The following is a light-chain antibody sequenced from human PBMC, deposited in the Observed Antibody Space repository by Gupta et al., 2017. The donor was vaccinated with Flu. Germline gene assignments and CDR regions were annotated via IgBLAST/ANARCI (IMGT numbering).Light chain of an antibody. CDR1: SGHSSYA. Sequence: QLVLPPSPSASASLGASVKLPCTLSSGHSSYALAWHQQQTEKGPRHLRRRNSDGSHSKGDGIPDRFSGSSYGDEPYLTMSSPQSEEEAEYDCRTGGPGILVFGGGTKLTVL. CDR3: RTGGPGILV. CDR2: RNSDGSH. V-gene: IGLV4-69*01. J-gene: IGLJ3*02.